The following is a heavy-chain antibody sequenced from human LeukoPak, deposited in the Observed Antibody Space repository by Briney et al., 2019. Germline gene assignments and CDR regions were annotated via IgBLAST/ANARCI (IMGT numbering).Heavy chain of an antibody. CDR1: GGTFSNYA. V-gene: IGHV1-69*04. Sequence: ASVKVSCKASGGTFSNYAISWARQAPGQGLEWMGRIIPILGIANYAQKFQGRVTITADKSTSTAYMELSSLRSEDTAVYYCASSSPAAGKNHYYFDYWGQGTLVTVSS. CDR3: ASSSPAAGKNHYYFDY. J-gene: IGHJ4*02. CDR2: IIPILGIA. D-gene: IGHD6-13*01.